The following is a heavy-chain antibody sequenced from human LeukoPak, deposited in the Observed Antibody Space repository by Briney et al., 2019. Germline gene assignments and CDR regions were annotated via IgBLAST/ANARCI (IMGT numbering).Heavy chain of an antibody. V-gene: IGHV4-61*02. CDR1: GGSISSGSYY. J-gene: IGHJ6*03. D-gene: IGHD2-2*01. Sequence: PSQTLSLTCTVSGGSISSGSYYWSWIRQPAGKGLEWIGRIYTSGSTNYNPSLKSRVTISVDTSKNQFSLKLGSVTAADTAVYYCAQTRDCSSTSCYLNPEGYYYYYMDVWGKGTTVTVSS. CDR2: IYTSGST. CDR3: AQTRDCSSTSCYLNPEGYYYYYMDV.